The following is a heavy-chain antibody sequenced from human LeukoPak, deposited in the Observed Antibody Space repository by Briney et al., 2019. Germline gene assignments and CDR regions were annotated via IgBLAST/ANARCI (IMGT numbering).Heavy chain of an antibody. CDR2: IYSGGST. Sequence: MSWVRQAPGKGLEWVSVIYSGGSTYYADSVKGRFTISRDNSKNTLYLHMNSLRAEDTAVYYCARGAGPFDYWGQGTLVTVSS. D-gene: IGHD6-13*01. CDR3: ARGAGPFDY. V-gene: IGHV3-53*01. J-gene: IGHJ4*02.